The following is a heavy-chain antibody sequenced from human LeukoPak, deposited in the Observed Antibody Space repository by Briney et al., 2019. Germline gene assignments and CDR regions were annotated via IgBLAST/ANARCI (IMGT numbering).Heavy chain of an antibody. CDR2: IIPIFGTA. V-gene: IGHV1-69*05. CDR3: ARAVRGRRDGYLFDY. CDR1: GGTFSSYA. J-gene: IGHJ4*02. D-gene: IGHD5-24*01. Sequence: SVKVSCKASGGTFSSYAISWVRQAPGQGLEWMGGIIPIFGTANYAQKFQGRVTITTDESTSTAYMELSSLRSEDTAVYYCARAVRGRRDGYLFDYWGQGTLVTVSS.